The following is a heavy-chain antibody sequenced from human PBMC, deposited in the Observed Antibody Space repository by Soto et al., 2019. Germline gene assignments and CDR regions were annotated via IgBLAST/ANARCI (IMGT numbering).Heavy chain of an antibody. J-gene: IGHJ4*02. Sequence: ASVKVSCKASGGTFSSYAISWVRQAPGQGLEWMGWINPNCGSINYAQKFQGWVTMTRDTSISTAYMELSRLRSDDTAVYYCAREVIAAAGTFDYWGQGTLVTAPQ. CDR3: AREVIAAAGTFDY. CDR2: INPNCGSI. D-gene: IGHD6-13*01. V-gene: IGHV1-2*04. CDR1: GGTFSSYA.